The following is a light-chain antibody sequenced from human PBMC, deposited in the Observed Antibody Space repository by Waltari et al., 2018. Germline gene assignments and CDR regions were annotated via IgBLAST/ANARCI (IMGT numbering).Light chain of an antibody. V-gene: IGKV4-1*01. Sequence: DIVMTQSPDSLAVSLGERATIHFKSSQSLLYSSNNKNFLAWYQQKPGQPPKLLIYWASIRDSGVPDRFSGSGSGTDFTLTITSLQAEDVAVYYCQQYYSIPPWTFGQGTKVEVK. CDR1: QSLLYSSNNKNF. CDR3: QQYYSIPPWT. CDR2: WAS. J-gene: IGKJ1*01.